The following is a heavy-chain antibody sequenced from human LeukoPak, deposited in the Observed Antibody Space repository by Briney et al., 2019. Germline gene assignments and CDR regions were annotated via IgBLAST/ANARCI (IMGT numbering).Heavy chain of an antibody. J-gene: IGHJ4*02. CDR1: GYTFTGYY. V-gene: IGHV1-2*02. D-gene: IGHD6-13*01. CDR2: INPNSGGT. CDR3: ATDRGYSSSWHYFDY. Sequence: ASVKVSCKASGYTFTGYYMHWVRQAPGQGLEWMGWINPNSGGTNYAQKFQGRVTMTRDTSISTAYMELSRLRSDDTAVYYCATDRGYSSSWHYFDYWGPGTLVTVSS.